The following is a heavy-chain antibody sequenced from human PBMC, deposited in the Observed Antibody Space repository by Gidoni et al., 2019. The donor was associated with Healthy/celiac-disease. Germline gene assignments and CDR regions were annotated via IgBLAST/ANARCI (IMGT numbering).Heavy chain of an antibody. CDR1: GVSISRGDYY. CDR2: IYYSGST. V-gene: IGHV4-30-4*01. Sequence: QVHLHESVPGLVKPSQPRSLTCTVSGVSISRGDYYWSWIRQPPGKGLEWIGYIYYSGSTYYNPSLKSRVTISVDTSKNQFSLKLSSVTAADTAVYYCARVAVYCSSTSCYPYFDYWGQGTLVTVSS. J-gene: IGHJ4*02. D-gene: IGHD2-2*01. CDR3: ARVAVYCSSTSCYPYFDY.